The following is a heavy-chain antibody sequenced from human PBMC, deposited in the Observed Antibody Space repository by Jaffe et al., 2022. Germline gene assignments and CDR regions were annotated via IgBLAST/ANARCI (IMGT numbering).Heavy chain of an antibody. Sequence: QVQLVESGGGVVQPGGSLRLSCAASGFTFSSYGMHWVRQAPGKGLEWVAFIRYDGSNKYYADSVKGRFTISRDNSKNTLYLQMNSLRAEDTAVYYCAKDPDPITIFGGHYFDYWGQGTLVTVSS. CDR2: IRYDGSNK. V-gene: IGHV3-30*02. CDR3: AKDPDPITIFGGHYFDY. CDR1: GFTFSSYG. J-gene: IGHJ4*02. D-gene: IGHD3-3*01.